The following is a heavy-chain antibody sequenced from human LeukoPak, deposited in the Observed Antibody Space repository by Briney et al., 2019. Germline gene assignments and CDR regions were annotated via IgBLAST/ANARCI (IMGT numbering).Heavy chain of an antibody. D-gene: IGHD3-10*01. CDR2: INHSGST. CDR1: GGSFSGYY. V-gene: IGHV4-34*01. J-gene: IGHJ6*04. Sequence: PSETLSLTCAVYGGSFSGYYWSWIRQPPGKGLEWIGEINHSGSTNYNPSLKSRVTISVDTSKNQFSLKLSSVTAADTAVYYCARLSRGGYYGSGSYRHLDVWGKGTTVTISS. CDR3: ARLSRGGYYGSGSYRHLDV.